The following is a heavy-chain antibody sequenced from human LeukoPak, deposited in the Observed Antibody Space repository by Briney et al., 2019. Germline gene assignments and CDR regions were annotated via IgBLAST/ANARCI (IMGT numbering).Heavy chain of an antibody. Sequence: SETLSLSCTVSGDSISSYYWSWIRQPAGKGLEWIGHIYISGNTNYNPSLKSRVTMSRDTSKNQFSLKLSSVTAADTAVYYRAREKVGFDNWGQGTLVTVSS. J-gene: IGHJ4*02. V-gene: IGHV4-4*07. CDR3: AREKVGFDN. CDR1: GDSISSYY. CDR2: IYISGNT. D-gene: IGHD1-26*01.